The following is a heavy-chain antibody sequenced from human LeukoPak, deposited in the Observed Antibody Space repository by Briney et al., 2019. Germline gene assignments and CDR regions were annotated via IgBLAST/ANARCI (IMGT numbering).Heavy chain of an antibody. CDR1: GGSFSSYY. D-gene: IGHD3-22*01. J-gene: IGHJ6*02. V-gene: IGHV4-59*08. CDR2: IYYSGST. Sequence: SETLSLACAVYGGSFSSYYWSWIRQPPGKGLEWIGYIYYSGSTNYNPSLKSRVTISVDTSKNQFSLKLSSVTAADTAVYYCASLATMIVVAKRPRYGMDVWGQGTTVTVSS. CDR3: ASLATMIVVAKRPRYGMDV.